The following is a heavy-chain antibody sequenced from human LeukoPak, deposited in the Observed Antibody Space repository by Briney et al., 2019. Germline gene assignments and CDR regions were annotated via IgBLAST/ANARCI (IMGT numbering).Heavy chain of an antibody. J-gene: IGHJ3*02. Sequence: GASLQISCKGSGYIFTSYWIGWVRQMPGKGLEWMGIIYPGDSDTRYSPSFQGQVTISADKSISTAYLQWSSLKASDTAMYYCARLGIVVVPAAIPHAFDIWGQGTVVTVSS. CDR1: GYIFTSYW. CDR3: ARLGIVVVPAAIPHAFDI. D-gene: IGHD2-2*02. V-gene: IGHV5-51*01. CDR2: IYPGDSDT.